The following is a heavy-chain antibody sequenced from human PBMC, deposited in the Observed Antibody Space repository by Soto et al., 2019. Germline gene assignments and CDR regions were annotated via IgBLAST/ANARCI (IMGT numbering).Heavy chain of an antibody. CDR1: GFTFSSYG. CDR2: ISYDGSNK. D-gene: IGHD6-19*01. Sequence: GGSLRLSCAASGFTFSSYGMHWVRQAPGKGLEWVAVISYDGSNKYYADSVKGRFTISRDNSKNTLYLQMNSLRAEDTAVYYCAKDQDSSGWYSFDYWGQGTLVTVSS. J-gene: IGHJ4*02. CDR3: AKDQDSSGWYSFDY. V-gene: IGHV3-30*18.